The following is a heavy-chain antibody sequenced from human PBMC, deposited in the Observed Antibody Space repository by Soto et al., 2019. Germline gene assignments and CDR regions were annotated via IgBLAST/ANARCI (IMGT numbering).Heavy chain of an antibody. CDR3: ARDMGSRFYYYGMDV. Sequence: VQLVESGGGLVQPGGSLRLSCAASGVTFSSYSMNWVRQAPGKGLEWVSYISSSSTIYYADSVKGQFTISRDNAKNSLYLQMNSLRDEDTAVYYCARDMGSRFYYYGMDVWGQGTTVTVSS. J-gene: IGHJ6*02. D-gene: IGHD2-15*01. V-gene: IGHV3-48*02. CDR2: ISSSSTI. CDR1: GVTFSSYS.